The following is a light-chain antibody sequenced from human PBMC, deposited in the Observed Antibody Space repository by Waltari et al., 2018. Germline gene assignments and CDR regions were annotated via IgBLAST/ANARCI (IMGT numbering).Light chain of an antibody. J-gene: IGKJ1*01. V-gene: IGKV3-20*01. Sequence: VLTQSSGTLSLSPGETATLSCRASQSISKYLVWYQQRPGHAPRLLIYAASPRANGVPDRFSGSGYGTDFTLTISRLEPEDFAVYYCQNHERLPATFGQGTKVEIK. CDR3: QNHERLPAT. CDR2: AAS. CDR1: QSISKY.